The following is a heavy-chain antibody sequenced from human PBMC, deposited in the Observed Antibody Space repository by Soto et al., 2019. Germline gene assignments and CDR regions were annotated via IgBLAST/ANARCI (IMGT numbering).Heavy chain of an antibody. CDR1: GFSLSTSGVG. CDR3: AHRTALRYFDWLPDY. D-gene: IGHD3-9*01. CDR2: IYWDDDK. V-gene: IGHV2-5*02. Sequence: QTTLKESGPTLVKPTQTLTLTCTFSGFSLSTSGVGVGWIRQPPGKALEWLALIYWDDDKRYSPSLKSRLTITKDTSKNQVVLTMTNMYPVDTATYYCAHRTALRYFDWLPDYWGQGTLVTVSS. J-gene: IGHJ4*02.